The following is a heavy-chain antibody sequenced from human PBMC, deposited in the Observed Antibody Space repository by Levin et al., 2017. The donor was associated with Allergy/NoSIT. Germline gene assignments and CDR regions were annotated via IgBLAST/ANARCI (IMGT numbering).Heavy chain of an antibody. Sequence: SCAASGFTFDDYAMHWVRQAPGKGLEWVSLISWDGGSTYYADSVKGRFTISRDNSKNSLYLQMNSLRAEDTALYYCAKDNTAMVIHHGMDVWGQGTTVTVSS. CDR2: ISWDGGST. CDR3: AKDNTAMVIHHGMDV. V-gene: IGHV3-43D*03. CDR1: GFTFDDYA. D-gene: IGHD5-18*01. J-gene: IGHJ6*02.